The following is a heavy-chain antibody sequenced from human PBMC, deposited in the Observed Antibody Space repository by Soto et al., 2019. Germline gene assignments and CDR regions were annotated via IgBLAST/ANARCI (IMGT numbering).Heavy chain of an antibody. D-gene: IGHD6-13*01. CDR3: GKGGQQLGGGYFDY. CDR1: GFTFSSYA. J-gene: IGHJ4*02. CDR2: ISGSGGST. Sequence: EVQLLESGGGLVQPGGSLRLSCAASGFTFSSYAMSWVRQAPGKGLEWVSAISGSGGSTYYADSVKGRFTISRDNSKNTLYLQMKSLRAEDTAVYYCGKGGQQLGGGYFDYWGQGTLVTVSS. V-gene: IGHV3-23*01.